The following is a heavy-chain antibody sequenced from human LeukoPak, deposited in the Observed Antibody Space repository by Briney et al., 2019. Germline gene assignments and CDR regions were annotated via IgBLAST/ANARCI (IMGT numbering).Heavy chain of an antibody. CDR1: GFTFSDYY. Sequence: GGSLRLSCAASGFTFSDYYMRWIRQAPGKGLEWVSYISGSSSHADYADSVKGRFTISRDNAKNSLYLQMNSLRAEDTAVYYCTRTPAPGTLDYWGQGTLVTVSS. D-gene: IGHD6-13*01. V-gene: IGHV3-11*06. CDR2: ISGSSSHA. CDR3: TRTPAPGTLDY. J-gene: IGHJ4*02.